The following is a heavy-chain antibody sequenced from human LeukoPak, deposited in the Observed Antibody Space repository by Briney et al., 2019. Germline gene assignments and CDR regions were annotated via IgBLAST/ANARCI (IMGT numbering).Heavy chain of an antibody. CDR1: GFTFSSYG. Sequence: GRSLRLSCAASGFTFSSYGMHWVRQAPGKGLEWVAFIRYDGSNKYYADSVKGRFTISRDNSKNTLYLQMNSLRSEDTAVYYCAKDTAVVVPYAFYIWGQGTMVTVSS. D-gene: IGHD2-2*01. CDR3: AKDTAVVVPYAFYI. V-gene: IGHV3-30*02. CDR2: IRYDGSNK. J-gene: IGHJ3*02.